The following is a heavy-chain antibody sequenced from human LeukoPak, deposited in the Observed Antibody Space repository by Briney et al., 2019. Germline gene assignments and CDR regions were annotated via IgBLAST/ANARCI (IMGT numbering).Heavy chain of an antibody. CDR1: GITFSDVW. CDR2: IKSKADGGTT. Sequence: GGSLRLSCAASGITFSDVWMTWVRQAPGKGLEWVGRIKSKADGGTTDYAAPVKGRFSISGDDSKNTVYLQMDSLEAEDTAVYYCAAFSKGFWGQGTLVTVSS. V-gene: IGHV3-15*01. CDR3: AAFSKGF. J-gene: IGHJ4*02.